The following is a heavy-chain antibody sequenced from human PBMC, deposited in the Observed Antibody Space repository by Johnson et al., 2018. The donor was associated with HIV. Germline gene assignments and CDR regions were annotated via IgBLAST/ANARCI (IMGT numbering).Heavy chain of an antibody. J-gene: IGHJ3*02. Sequence: QVQLVESGGGVVQPGRSLRLSCAASGFTFSNYGMHWVRQAPGKGLEWVAVISYDGSNKYYADSVKGRFTISRDNSKNTLYLQMNSLRAEDTAVYYCAKDDQNYYGSGSYYDAFDIWGQGTMVTVSS. V-gene: IGHV3-30*18. CDR1: GFTFSNYG. D-gene: IGHD3-10*01. CDR2: ISYDGSNK. CDR3: AKDDQNYYGSGSYYDAFDI.